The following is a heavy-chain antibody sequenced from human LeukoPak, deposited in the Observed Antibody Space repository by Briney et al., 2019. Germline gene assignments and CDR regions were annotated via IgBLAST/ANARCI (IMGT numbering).Heavy chain of an antibody. CDR3: ARSRGLFGVVMEAAFDP. D-gene: IGHD3-3*01. J-gene: IGHJ5*02. V-gene: IGHV4-34*01. CDR2: INHSGST. Sequence: PSETLSLTCAVYGGSFSGYYWSWIRQPPGKGLEWIGEINHSGSTNYNPSLKSRVTISVDTSKNQFSLKLSSVTAADTAVYYCARSRGLFGVVMEAAFDPWGQGTLVTVSS. CDR1: GGSFSGYY.